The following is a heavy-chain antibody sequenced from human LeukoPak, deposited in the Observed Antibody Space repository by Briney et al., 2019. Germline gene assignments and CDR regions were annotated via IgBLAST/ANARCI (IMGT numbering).Heavy chain of an antibody. CDR3: ASASSHRTAAGGDY. CDR2: INGDGGSR. CDR1: GFTFSTYW. V-gene: IGHV3-74*01. Sequence: GGSLRLSCAASGFTFSTYWMHWVRQAPGKGLVWVSRINGDGGSRNYANSVKGRFTISRDNAKNTLYLQMSSLRVEDTAVYYCASASSHRTAAGGDYWGQGTLVTVST. D-gene: IGHD6-13*01. J-gene: IGHJ4*02.